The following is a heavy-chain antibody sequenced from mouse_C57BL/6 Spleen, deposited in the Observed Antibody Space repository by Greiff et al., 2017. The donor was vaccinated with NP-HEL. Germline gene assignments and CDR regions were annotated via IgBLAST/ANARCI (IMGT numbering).Heavy chain of an antibody. Sequence: EVKVEESGPGLVKPSQSLSLTCSVTGYSITSGYYWNWIRQFPGNKLEWMGYISYDGSNNYNPSLKNRISITRDTSKNQFFLKLNSVTTEDTATYYCARLGSRGAMDYWGQGTSVTVSS. CDR3: ARLGSRGAMDY. J-gene: IGHJ4*01. CDR1: GYSITSGYY. D-gene: IGHD1-1*01. V-gene: IGHV3-6*01. CDR2: ISYDGSN.